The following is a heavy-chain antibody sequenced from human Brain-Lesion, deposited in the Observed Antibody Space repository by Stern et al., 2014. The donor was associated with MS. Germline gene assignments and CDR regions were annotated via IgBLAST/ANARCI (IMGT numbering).Heavy chain of an antibody. J-gene: IGHJ6*02. CDR1: GFTFSSYT. D-gene: IGHD5-18*01. CDR2: INRGSDYI. CDR3: ARVETPLADFYYYYGMDV. V-gene: IGHV3-21*01. Sequence: VQLVESGGGLVKPGGSLRLYCAASGFTFSSYTMNWVRQAPGKGLEWVSSINRGSDYIYYADSVKGRFTISRDNAKNSLYLQMNSLRAEDTALYYCARVETPLADFYYYYGMDVWGQGTTVTVSS.